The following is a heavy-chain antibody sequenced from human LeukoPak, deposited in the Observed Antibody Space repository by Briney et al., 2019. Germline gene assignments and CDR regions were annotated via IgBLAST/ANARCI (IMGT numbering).Heavy chain of an antibody. Sequence: GGSLRLSCRGSGFKFDDYAMTWVRQAPGKGLEWVSSISASCLMTYYADSVKGRFTVSRDNSKNSLYLQMSSLTAADTAVYYCAKDRSIGTYYTFDHWGQGTLVTVSS. CDR1: GFKFDDYA. CDR2: ISASCLMT. CDR3: AKDRSIGTYYTFDH. D-gene: IGHD1-26*01. J-gene: IGHJ4*02. V-gene: IGHV3-23*01.